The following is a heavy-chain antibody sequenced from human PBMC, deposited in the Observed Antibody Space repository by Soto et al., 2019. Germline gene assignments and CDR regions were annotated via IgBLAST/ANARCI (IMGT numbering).Heavy chain of an antibody. D-gene: IGHD2-15*01. V-gene: IGHV4-39*01. CDR1: GGSISSSSYY. J-gene: IGHJ5*02. CDR3: ARHAQSGYCSGGSCYSSFLEYNGAAGGFDP. Sequence: QLQLQESGPGLVKPSETLSLTCTVSGGSISSSSYYWGWIRQPPGKGLEWIGSIYYSGSTYYNPSLKSRVTISVDTSKNQFSLKLSSVTAADTAVYYCARHAQSGYCSGGSCYSSFLEYNGAAGGFDPWGQGTLVTVSS. CDR2: IYYSGST.